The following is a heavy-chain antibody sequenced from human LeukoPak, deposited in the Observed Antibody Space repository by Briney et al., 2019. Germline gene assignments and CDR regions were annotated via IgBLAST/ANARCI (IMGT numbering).Heavy chain of an antibody. D-gene: IGHD4-17*01. CDR2: IYSGDTHT. CDR1: GYSFTYW. V-gene: IGHV5-51*01. CDR3: ASARHGDYVWDY. J-gene: IGHJ4*02. Sequence: GESLKISCKGSGYSFTYWIGWVRQMPGKGLEWMGIIYSGDTHTKYSPSFQGRVTISADKSISTAYLQWSSLEASDTAMYYCASARHGDYVWDYWGQGTLVTVSS.